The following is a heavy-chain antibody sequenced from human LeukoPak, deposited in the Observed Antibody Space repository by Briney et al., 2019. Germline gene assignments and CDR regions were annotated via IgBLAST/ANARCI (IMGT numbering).Heavy chain of an antibody. CDR1: GYTFTSYD. CDR2: RNPNSGNT. V-gene: IGHV1-8*01. J-gene: IGHJ5*02. CDR3: ARVGSSSWYSRFDP. Sequence: ASVKVSCTASGYTFTSYDINWVRQATGQGLEWMGWRNPNSGNTGYAQKCQGRVTMTRNTSISTAYMELSSLRSEDTAVYYCARVGSSSWYSRFDPWGQGTLVTVSS. D-gene: IGHD6-13*01.